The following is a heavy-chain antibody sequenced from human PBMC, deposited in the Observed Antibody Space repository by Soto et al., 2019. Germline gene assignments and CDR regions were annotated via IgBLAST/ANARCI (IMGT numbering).Heavy chain of an antibody. CDR3: ARDRWVQYIGYDWHFDY. J-gene: IGHJ4*02. D-gene: IGHD5-12*01. Sequence: GGSLRLSCAASGFSSSSYEMNWVRQAPGKGLEWVSYISSGVTNIYYADSVKGRFTIARNNDKNSVDLQLNSLRAEDTAVYYCARDRWVQYIGYDWHFDYWVQGTLFTVSS. V-gene: IGHV3-48*03. CDR2: ISSGVTNI. CDR1: GFSSSSYE.